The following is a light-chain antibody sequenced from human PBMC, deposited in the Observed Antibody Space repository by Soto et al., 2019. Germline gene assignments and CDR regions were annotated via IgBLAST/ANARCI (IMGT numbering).Light chain of an antibody. J-gene: IGKJ2*01. Sequence: EVVLTQSPATLSVSAGERATLSCRASQTVSRSLAWYQQKPGQAPRLLIYGASTRATGIPGRFSGSGSGTDFTLTISSLQSEDFAVYYCQQYIDWPPYTFGQGTKVDIK. V-gene: IGKV3-15*01. CDR3: QQYIDWPPYT. CDR2: GAS. CDR1: QTVSRS.